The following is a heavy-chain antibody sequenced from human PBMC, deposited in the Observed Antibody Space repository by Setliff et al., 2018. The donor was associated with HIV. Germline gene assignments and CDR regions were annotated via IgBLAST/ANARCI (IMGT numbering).Heavy chain of an antibody. J-gene: IGHJ4*02. CDR2: IHYNGRT. CDR1: GDSITNDDYY. CDR3: ARHGDYNFWSGYYFDF. V-gene: IGHV4-39*01. D-gene: IGHD3-3*01. Sequence: SETLSLTCTVSGDSITNDDYYWGWIRQPPGKGLEWIAIIHYNGRTYYDPSLKSRVTIFVDTSKTQFYLKLRSVTASDTAVYYCARHGDYNFWSGYYFDFWGQGTLVTVSS.